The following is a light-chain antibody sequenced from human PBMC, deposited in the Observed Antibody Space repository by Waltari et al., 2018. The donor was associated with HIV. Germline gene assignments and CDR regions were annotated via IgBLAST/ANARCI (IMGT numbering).Light chain of an antibody. CDR2: STS. V-gene: IGKV1-9*01. J-gene: IGKJ2*01. CDR1: QDSSNS. Sequence: DIHLTHSPSFLSASVGDRVTLTCRASQDSSNSVAWYQQRPGKAPKLLMYSTSTLQSGVPSRFRGSRSRTEFTLTIASLQAEDFATYFCQQLNTYPHTFGQGTKVEI. CDR3: QQLNTYPHT.